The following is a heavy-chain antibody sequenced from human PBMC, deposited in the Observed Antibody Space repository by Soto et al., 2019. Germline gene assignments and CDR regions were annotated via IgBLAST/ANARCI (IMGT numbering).Heavy chain of an antibody. CDR2: INGRSNYV. D-gene: IGHD1-26*01. CDR3: AREDGVVGSSSAFDN. V-gene: IGHV3-21*01. J-gene: IGHJ4*02. Sequence: EVQVVESGGGLVKPGGSLRLSCVFSGFTFSTYTMNWVRQSPGQGLEWVSSINGRSNYVYYADSVKGRFTISRDNAKNSLYLQMNRMRAEDTAIYYCAREDGVVGSSSAFDNWGLGTLVTVSS. CDR1: GFTFSTYT.